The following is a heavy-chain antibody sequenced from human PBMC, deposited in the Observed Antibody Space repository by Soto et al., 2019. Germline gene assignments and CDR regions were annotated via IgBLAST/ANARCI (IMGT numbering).Heavy chain of an antibody. CDR3: ARDGRVGASYSYCEN. Sequence: GESLKISCRGSGYSFNSLWIGGVRQMPGKGLEWMGIIYPGGSDTRYSASLQGQVTISADKSISTAYLQCHSMRASDTAMYYSARDGRVGASYSYCENWDQGTL. D-gene: IGHD1-26*01. CDR2: IYPGGSDT. CDR1: GYSFNSLW. J-gene: IGHJ4*01. V-gene: IGHV5-51*01.